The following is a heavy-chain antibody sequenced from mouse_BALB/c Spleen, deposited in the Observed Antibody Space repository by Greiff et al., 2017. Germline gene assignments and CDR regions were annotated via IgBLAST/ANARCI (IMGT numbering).Heavy chain of an antibody. Sequence: VQLQQSGPGLVAPSQSLSITCTVSGFSLTSYGVHWVRQPPGKGLEWLGVIWAGGSTNYNSALMSRLSISKDNSKSQVFLKMNSLQTDDTAMYYCARDSYGNYGAMDYWGQGTSVTVSS. CDR3: ARDSYGNYGAMDY. J-gene: IGHJ4*01. V-gene: IGHV2-9*02. CDR1: GFSLTSYG. D-gene: IGHD2-1*01. CDR2: IWAGGST.